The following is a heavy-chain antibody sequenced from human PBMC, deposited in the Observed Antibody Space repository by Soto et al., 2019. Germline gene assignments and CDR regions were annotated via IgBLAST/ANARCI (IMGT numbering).Heavy chain of an antibody. V-gene: IGHV3-30*03. CDR3: ARSSGGSSWYPPDY. Sequence: QVQLVESGGGVVQPGGSRRLSCAASGFTSSSYGMRWVGQSPGKGPEWVAIVANDGSNQYYAESVKGRFTISRDNSKTTVFLEMDSLRPEDTAVYYCARSSGGSSWYPPDYWGQGTLVTVSS. CDR1: GFTSSSYG. CDR2: VANDGSNQ. D-gene: IGHD6-13*01. J-gene: IGHJ4*02.